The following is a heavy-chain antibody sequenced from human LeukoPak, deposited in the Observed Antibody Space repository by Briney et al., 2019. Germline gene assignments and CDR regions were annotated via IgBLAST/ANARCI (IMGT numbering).Heavy chain of an antibody. V-gene: IGHV4-38-2*02. CDR1: GYSISSGYY. CDR2: IYRSGST. D-gene: IGHD3-22*01. CDR3: ATAEGSGYLDAFDI. J-gene: IGHJ3*02. Sequence: SETLSLTCTVSGYSISSGYYWGWIRQPPGKGLEWIGSIYRSGSTYYNPSLKSRVTISVDTSKNQFSLKLSSVTAADTAVYYCATAEGSGYLDAFDIWGQGTMVTVSS.